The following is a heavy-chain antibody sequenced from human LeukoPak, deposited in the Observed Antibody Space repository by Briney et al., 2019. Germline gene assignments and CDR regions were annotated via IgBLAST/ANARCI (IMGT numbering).Heavy chain of an antibody. Sequence: HPGGSLRLSCAASGFTFSIYAMSWVRQAPGKGLEWVSGITGGRSTYYADSVKGRFTISRDNSKNTLYLQMNSLRAEDTAVYYWARSDYSKGYYFDYWGQGTLVTVSS. CDR1: GFTFSIYA. J-gene: IGHJ4*02. CDR3: ARSDYSKGYYFDY. CDR2: ITGGRST. D-gene: IGHD4-11*01. V-gene: IGHV3-23*01.